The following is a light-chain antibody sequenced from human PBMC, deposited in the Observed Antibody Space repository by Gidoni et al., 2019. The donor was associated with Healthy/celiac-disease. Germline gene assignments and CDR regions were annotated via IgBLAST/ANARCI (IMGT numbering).Light chain of an antibody. Sequence: QSALTQPPSASGSPGQSVTISCTGTSSDVGGYNYVSWYQQHPGKAPKLMIYEVSKRPSGVPDRFSGSKSGNTASLTVSGFQAEDEADYYCSSYAGIYVFGTGTKVTVL. CDR3: SSYAGIYV. J-gene: IGLJ1*01. CDR1: SSDVGGYNY. V-gene: IGLV2-8*01. CDR2: EVS.